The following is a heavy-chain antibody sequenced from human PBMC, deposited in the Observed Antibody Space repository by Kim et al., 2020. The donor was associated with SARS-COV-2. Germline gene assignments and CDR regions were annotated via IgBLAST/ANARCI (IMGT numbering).Heavy chain of an antibody. CDR1: GYSFTNYW. CDR2: IYPGDSDT. CDR3: ARHFDGGYGYYGMDV. Sequence: GESLKISCKGSGYSFTNYWIGWVRQMPGKGLEWMGIIYPGDSDTRYSPSFQGQVTISADKSISTAYLQWSSLKASDTAMYYCARHFDGGYGYYGMDVWGQGTTVTVSS. D-gene: IGHD3-22*01. J-gene: IGHJ6*02. V-gene: IGHV5-51*01.